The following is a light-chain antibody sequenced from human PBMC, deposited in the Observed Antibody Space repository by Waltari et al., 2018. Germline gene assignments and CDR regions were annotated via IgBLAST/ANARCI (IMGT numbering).Light chain of an antibody. Sequence: DIVLTQSPGTLALSPGERASLACKARQRVTRTVAWYQQKPGQAPRLLIYGASNRATGVADRFRGSGSGTDFSLTISRLEPEDFAVYYCQHYLRLPATFGQGTQVEIK. CDR2: GAS. V-gene: IGKV3-20*01. J-gene: IGKJ1*01. CDR1: QRVTRTV. CDR3: QHYLRLPAT.